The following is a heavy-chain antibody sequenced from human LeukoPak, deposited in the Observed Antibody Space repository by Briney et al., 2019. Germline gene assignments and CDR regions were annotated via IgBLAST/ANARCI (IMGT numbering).Heavy chain of an antibody. J-gene: IGHJ6*04. CDR2: IYISVTT. Sequence: PSETLSLTCAVSGGSISSYYWSWIRQPPGKGLEWIGRIYISVTTNYNPSLKSRVTMSVDTSKNQFSLKLSSVTAADAAVYYCARDSGRGVDLDVWGKGTTVTISS. CDR1: GGSISSYY. V-gene: IGHV4-4*07. D-gene: IGHD3-10*01. CDR3: ARDSGRGVDLDV.